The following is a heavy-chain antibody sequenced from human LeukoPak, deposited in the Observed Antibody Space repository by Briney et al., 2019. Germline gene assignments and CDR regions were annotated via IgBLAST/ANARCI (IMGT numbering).Heavy chain of an antibody. CDR2: ISWNSGSI. J-gene: IGHJ3*02. V-gene: IGHV3-9*01. CDR3: AKIYDSSGYSVNDAFDI. D-gene: IGHD3-22*01. Sequence: PGGSLRLSCAASGFTFDDYAMHWVRQALGKGLEWVSGISWNSGSIGYADSVKGRFTISRDNAKNSLYLQMDSLRAEDTALYYCAKIYDSSGYSVNDAFDIWGQGTMVTVSS. CDR1: GFTFDDYA.